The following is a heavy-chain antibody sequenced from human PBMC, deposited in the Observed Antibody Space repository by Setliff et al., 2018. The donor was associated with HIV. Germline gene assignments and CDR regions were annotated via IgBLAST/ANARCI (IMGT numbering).Heavy chain of an antibody. V-gene: IGHV1-69*10. CDR1: GGTFSSYA. CDR3: ARDYSPTFYYYDSSGTFDY. D-gene: IGHD3-22*01. Sequence: GASVKVSCKASGGTFSSYAISWARRAPGQGLEWMGGIIPILGIANYAQKFQGRVTITAVESTSTAYMELSSLRSEDTAVYYCARDYSPTFYYYDSSGTFDYWGQGTLVTVSS. J-gene: IGHJ4*02. CDR2: IIPILGIA.